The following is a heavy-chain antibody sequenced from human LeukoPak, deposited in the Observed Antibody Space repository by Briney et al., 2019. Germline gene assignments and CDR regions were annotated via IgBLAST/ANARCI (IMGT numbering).Heavy chain of an antibody. Sequence: PGRSLRLSCAASGFTFSSYGMYWVRQAPGKGLEWLAVISSDGSNKYYADSVKGQFTISRDNSKNTLDLQMNSLRTEDTAVYYCAKGHYDFWSGHFDFWGQGTLVTVSS. CDR2: ISSDGSNK. CDR3: AKGHYDFWSGHFDF. D-gene: IGHD3-3*01. J-gene: IGHJ4*02. V-gene: IGHV3-30*18. CDR1: GFTFSSYG.